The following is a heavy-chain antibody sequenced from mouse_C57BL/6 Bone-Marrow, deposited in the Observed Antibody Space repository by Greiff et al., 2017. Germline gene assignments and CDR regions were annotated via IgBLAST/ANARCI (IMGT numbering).Heavy chain of an antibody. CDR3: ARLLWLRGDYFDD. V-gene: IGHV1-19*01. J-gene: IGHJ2*01. Sequence: EVQLQQSGPVLVKPGASVKMSCKASGYTFTDYYMNWVKQSHGKSLEWIGVINPYNGGTSYNQKFKGKATLTVDKSSSTAYMELNSLTSEDSAVYYCARLLWLRGDYFDDWGQGTTLTVSS. D-gene: IGHD2-2*01. CDR1: GYTFTDYY. CDR2: INPYNGGT.